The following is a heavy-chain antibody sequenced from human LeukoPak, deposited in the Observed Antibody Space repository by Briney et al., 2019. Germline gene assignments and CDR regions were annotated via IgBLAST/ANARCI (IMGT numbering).Heavy chain of an antibody. CDR2: VDPEDGET. J-gene: IGHJ2*01. D-gene: IGHD6-19*01. CDR1: GYTFTGYY. V-gene: IGHV1-24*01. Sequence: ASVKVSCKASGYTFTGYYMHWVRQAPGKGLEWMGGVDPEDGETIYAQKFQGRVTMTEDTSTDTAYMELSSLRSEDTAVYYCATTPSIAVAGTGLHWYFDLWGRGTLVTVSS. CDR3: ATTPSIAVAGTGLHWYFDL.